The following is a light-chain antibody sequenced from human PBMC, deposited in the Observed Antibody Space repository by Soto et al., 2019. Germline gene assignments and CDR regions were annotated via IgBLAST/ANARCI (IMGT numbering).Light chain of an antibody. CDR2: WAS. CDR3: QQYFTTPQT. CDR1: QSVLRGSNSKNL. J-gene: IGKJ2*01. V-gene: IGKV4-1*01. Sequence: DIVLTQSPGSLAVSLGETATIKCKSSQSVLRGSNSKNLLAWHQQKPGQPPKVLIYWASSREGGVPDRFRGSGSGTDFILTITNVQADDVAVYYCQQYFTTPQTFGPGTKVEIK.